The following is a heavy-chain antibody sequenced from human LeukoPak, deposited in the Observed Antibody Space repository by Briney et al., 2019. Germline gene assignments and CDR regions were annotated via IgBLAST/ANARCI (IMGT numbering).Heavy chain of an antibody. CDR2: ISGSGGST. D-gene: IGHD4-17*01. CDR1: GFTFSSYA. Sequence: GGSLRLSYAASGFTFSSYAMSWVRQAPGKGLEWVSAISGSGGSTYYADSVKGRFTISRDNSKNTLYLQMNSLRAEDTAVYYCASDFYGDYESYYYGKDVWGQGTTVTVSS. J-gene: IGHJ6*02. CDR3: ASDFYGDYESYYYGKDV. V-gene: IGHV3-23*01.